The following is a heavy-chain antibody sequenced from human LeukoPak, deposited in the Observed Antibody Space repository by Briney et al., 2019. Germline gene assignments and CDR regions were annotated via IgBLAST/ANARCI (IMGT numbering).Heavy chain of an antibody. Sequence: GASVKVSCKASGYTFTGYYMHWVRQAPGQGLEWMGWINPNSGGTNYAPKFQGRVTVTRDTSISTVYMELISLRSDDTAMYYCARDGVGMVHFDYWGQGTLVTVSS. CDR1: GYTFTGYY. V-gene: IGHV1-2*02. D-gene: IGHD3-10*01. J-gene: IGHJ4*02. CDR2: INPNSGGT. CDR3: ARDGVGMVHFDY.